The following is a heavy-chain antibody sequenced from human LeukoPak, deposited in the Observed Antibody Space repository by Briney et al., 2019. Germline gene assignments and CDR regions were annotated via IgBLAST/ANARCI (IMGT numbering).Heavy chain of an antibody. J-gene: IGHJ4*02. CDR1: GYTFTGYY. D-gene: IGHD3-10*01. CDR2: INANSGGT. Sequence: PGASVKVSCKASGYTFTGYYMHWVRQAPGQGLEWMGWINANSGGTNYAQKFQGRATMTRDTSISTAYREPSRLRSADTAVYYCARETYYTSGSVYNRIDYWGQGTLVTVSS. V-gene: IGHV1-2*02. CDR3: ARETYYTSGSVYNRIDY.